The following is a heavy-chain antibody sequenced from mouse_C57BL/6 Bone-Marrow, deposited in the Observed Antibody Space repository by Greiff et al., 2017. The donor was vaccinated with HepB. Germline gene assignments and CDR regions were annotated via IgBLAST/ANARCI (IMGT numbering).Heavy chain of an antibody. CDR3: ARMVSTYEYDY. CDR1: GFTFSSYA. J-gene: IGHJ4*01. V-gene: IGHV5-4*03. CDR2: ISDGGSYT. D-gene: IGHD2-1*01. Sequence: EVKLVESGGGLVKPGGSLKLSCAASGFTFSSYAMSWVRQTPEKRLEWVATISDGGSYTYYPDNVKGRFTISRDNAKNNLYLQMSHLKSEDTAMYYCARMVSTYEYDYWGQGTSVTVSS.